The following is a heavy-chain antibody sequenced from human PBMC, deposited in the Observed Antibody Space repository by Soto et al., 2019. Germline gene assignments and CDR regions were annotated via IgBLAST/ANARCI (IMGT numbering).Heavy chain of an antibody. Sequence: GGSLRLSCAASGFTFSNAWMSWVRQAPGKGLEWVGRIKTKTDGGTTDYAAPVKGRFTISRDDSKNTLNLQMNSLKTEDTAVYYCTTGVTSRGMDVWGQGTTVTVSS. V-gene: IGHV3-15*01. CDR3: TTGVTSRGMDV. D-gene: IGHD2-21*02. CDR2: IKTKTDGGTT. CDR1: GFTFSNAW. J-gene: IGHJ6*02.